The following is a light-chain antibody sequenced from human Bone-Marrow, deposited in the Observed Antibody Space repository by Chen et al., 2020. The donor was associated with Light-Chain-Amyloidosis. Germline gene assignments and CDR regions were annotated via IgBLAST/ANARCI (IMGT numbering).Light chain of an antibody. J-gene: IGLJ2*01. CDR1: DLPTKY. CDR2: RDT. CDR3: QSADSSGTYEVI. Sequence: SYELTQPPSVSVSPGQTARITCSGDDLPTKYAYLYQQKPGQAPVLVIHRDTERPSGISERFSGSRSGTTATLTISGDQAEDEADYHCQSADSSGTYEVIFGGGTKLTVL. V-gene: IGLV3-25*03.